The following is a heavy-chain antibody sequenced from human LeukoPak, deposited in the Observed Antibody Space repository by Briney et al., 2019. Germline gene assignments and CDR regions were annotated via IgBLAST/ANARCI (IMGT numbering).Heavy chain of an antibody. V-gene: IGHV3-74*01. J-gene: IGHJ4*02. D-gene: IGHD6-13*01. CDR2: VNSDGSTT. CDR3: ARGYYSSSRFDS. CDR1: GFPFSNYW. Sequence: GGSLRLSCAASGFPFSNYWMHWVRQAPGKGLVWVSRVNSDGSTTSYADSVKGRFTISRDNAENTLYMRMNSLRPEDTAVYYCARGYYSSSRFDSWGQGTLVTVSS.